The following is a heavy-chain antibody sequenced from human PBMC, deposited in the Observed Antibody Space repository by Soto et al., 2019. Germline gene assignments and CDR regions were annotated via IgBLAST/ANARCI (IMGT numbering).Heavy chain of an antibody. CDR2: ISYSGST. CDR3: ARRGSRLSVAVAAFDY. CDR1: GGSVSSGGYY. Sequence: PSETLSLTCTVSGGSVSSGGYYWGWIRQPPGTGLEWIGGISYSGSTYYNPSLKSRLTISVDTSKNHFSLKLTSVTAADTAVYFCARRGSRLSVAVAAFDYWSQGTLVTVSS. D-gene: IGHD6-19*01. J-gene: IGHJ4*02. V-gene: IGHV4-39*02.